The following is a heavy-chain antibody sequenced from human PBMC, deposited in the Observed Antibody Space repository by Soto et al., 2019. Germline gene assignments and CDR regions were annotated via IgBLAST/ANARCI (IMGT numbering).Heavy chain of an antibody. D-gene: IGHD6-19*01. CDR3: AREEPDSSGWSGGY. CDR1: GGSISSSSYY. Sequence: NPSETLSLTCTVSGGSISSSSYYWGWIRQPPGKGLEWIGSIYYSGSTYYNPSLKSRVTISVDTSKNQFSLKLSSVTAADTAVYYCAREEPDSSGWSGGYWGQGTPVTVSS. V-gene: IGHV4-39*02. J-gene: IGHJ4*02. CDR2: IYYSGST.